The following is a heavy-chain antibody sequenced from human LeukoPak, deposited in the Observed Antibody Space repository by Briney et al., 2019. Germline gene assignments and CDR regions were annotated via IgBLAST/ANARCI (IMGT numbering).Heavy chain of an antibody. CDR1: GFTFSRNW. D-gene: IGHD1-1*01. V-gene: IGHV3-74*01. Sequence: PGGSLRLSCAASGFTFSRNWMHWVRQAPGKGLVRVSRINGDGSSTNYADSVKGRFTISRDNAKNTLSLQMNSLRAEDTAVYYCVRTIGTTVFDYWGQGNLVTVSS. J-gene: IGHJ4*02. CDR3: VRTIGTTVFDY. CDR2: INGDGSST.